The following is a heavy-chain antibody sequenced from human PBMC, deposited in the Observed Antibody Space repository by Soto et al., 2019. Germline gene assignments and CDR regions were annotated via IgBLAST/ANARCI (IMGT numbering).Heavy chain of an antibody. Sequence: GASVKVSCKASGYTFTSYGISWVRQAPGQGLEWMGWISAYNGNTNYAQKLQGRVTMTTDTSTSTAYMELRSLRSDDTAVYYCARGRFKYNWNSINWFDPWGQGTLVTVSS. V-gene: IGHV1-18*01. D-gene: IGHD1-7*01. CDR2: ISAYNGNT. J-gene: IGHJ5*02. CDR1: GYTFTSYG. CDR3: ARGRFKYNWNSINWFDP.